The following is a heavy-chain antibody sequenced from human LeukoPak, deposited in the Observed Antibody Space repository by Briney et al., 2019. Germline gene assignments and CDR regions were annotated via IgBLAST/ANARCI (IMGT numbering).Heavy chain of an antibody. CDR1: GYSISSGYY. Sequence: SETLSLTCTVSGYSISSGYYWGWIRQPPGKGLEWIGTIYHSGNTYYNPSLASRVIILVDTSKNQFSLKLSSVTAADTAVYYCARARRLQRSLFDYWGQGTLVTVSS. CDR2: IYHSGNT. D-gene: IGHD5-18*01. J-gene: IGHJ4*02. CDR3: ARARRLQRSLFDY. V-gene: IGHV4-38-2*02.